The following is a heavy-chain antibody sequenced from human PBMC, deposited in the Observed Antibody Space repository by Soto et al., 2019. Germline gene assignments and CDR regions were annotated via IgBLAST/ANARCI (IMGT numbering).Heavy chain of an antibody. J-gene: IGHJ4*02. V-gene: IGHV3-30*18. CDR2: ISYDGSNK. CDR1: GFTFSSYG. D-gene: IGHD1-26*01. CDR3: AKDVAEWELLLYYFDY. Sequence: GGSLRLSCAASGFTFSSYGMHWVRQAPGKGLEWVAVISYDGSNKYYADSVKGRFTISRDNSKNTLYLQMNSLRAEDTAVYYCAKDVAEWELLLYYFDYWGQGTLVTVSS.